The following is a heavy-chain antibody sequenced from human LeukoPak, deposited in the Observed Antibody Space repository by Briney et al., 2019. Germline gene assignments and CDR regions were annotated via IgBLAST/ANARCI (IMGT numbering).Heavy chain of an antibody. D-gene: IGHD2-15*01. CDR2: IKSKTDGGTT. Sequence: PGGSLRLSCAASGFTFSNAWMSWVRQAPGKGLEWVGRIKSKTDGGTTDYAAPVKGRFTISRDDSKNTLYLQMNSLKTEDTAVYYCTTRVVVAATVFDYWGQGTLVTVSS. CDR1: GFTFSNAW. J-gene: IGHJ4*02. CDR3: TTRVVVAATVFDY. V-gene: IGHV3-15*01.